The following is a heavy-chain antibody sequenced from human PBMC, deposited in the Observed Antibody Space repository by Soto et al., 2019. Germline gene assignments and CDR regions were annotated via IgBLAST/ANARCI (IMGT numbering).Heavy chain of an antibody. CDR3: AKVEMATIVDYYGMDV. V-gene: IGHV4-39*01. Sequence: PSETKSLPCPFSGVSISSRSYYWGWIRQPPGKGLEWIGSIYYSGSTYYNPSLKSRVTISVDTSKNQFSLKLSSVTAADTAVYYCAKVEMATIVDYYGMDVWGQGTTVTVSS. CDR2: IYYSGST. CDR1: GVSISSRSYY. J-gene: IGHJ6*02. D-gene: IGHD5-12*01.